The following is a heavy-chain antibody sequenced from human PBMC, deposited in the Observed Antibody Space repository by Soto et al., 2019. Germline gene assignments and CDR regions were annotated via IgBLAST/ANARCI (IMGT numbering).Heavy chain of an antibody. CDR2: INHSGST. D-gene: IGHD1-7*01. Sequence: PSETLSLTCAVYGGSFSGYYWSWIRQPPGKGLEWIGEINHSGSTNYNPSLKSRVTISVDTSKNQFSLKLSSVTAADTAVYYCARGSRGVTGTTNYYYYGMDVWGQGTTVS. CDR3: ARGSRGVTGTTNYYYYGMDV. V-gene: IGHV4-34*01. CDR1: GGSFSGYY. J-gene: IGHJ6*02.